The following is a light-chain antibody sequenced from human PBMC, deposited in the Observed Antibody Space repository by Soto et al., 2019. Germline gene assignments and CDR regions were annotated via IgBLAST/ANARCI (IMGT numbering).Light chain of an antibody. CDR2: EVS. V-gene: IGLV2-14*01. J-gene: IGLJ1*01. Sequence: QSALTQPASVSGSPGQSITISCTGTSSGIRDYNYDSWYQQLPGNAPKLIMYEVSNRPSGISNRFSGSKSGNTASLTISGLQAEDEADYYCSSKSPDFFGTGTKVTVL. CDR3: SSKSPDF. CDR1: SSGIRDYNY.